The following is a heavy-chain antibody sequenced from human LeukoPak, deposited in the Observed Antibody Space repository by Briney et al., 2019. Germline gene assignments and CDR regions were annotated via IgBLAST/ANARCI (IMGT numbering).Heavy chain of an antibody. J-gene: IGHJ4*02. V-gene: IGHV3-30*03. CDR1: GFTFSSYG. CDR2: ISYDGSNK. D-gene: IGHD6-19*01. CDR3: AISPVAGTGWFDY. Sequence: PGRSLRLSCAASGFTFSSYGMHWVRQAPGKGLEWVAVISYDGSNKYYADSVKGRFTISRDNSKNTLYLQMSSLRAEDTAVYYCAISPVAGTGWFDYWGQGTLVTVSS.